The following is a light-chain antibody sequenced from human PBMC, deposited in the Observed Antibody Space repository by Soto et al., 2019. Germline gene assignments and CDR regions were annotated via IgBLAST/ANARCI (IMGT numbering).Light chain of an antibody. J-gene: IGKJ1*01. CDR1: QSIDNW. V-gene: IGKV1-5*01. Sequence: DIQMTQSPYILSASVGDRVTITCRASQSIDNWLAWYQQKPGEAPKLLIYEASSLDSGLPSRFSGSGSGTEFTLTISGLHPDDFATYYCQQYSTCPRTFGQGTQVEIK. CDR3: QQYSTCPRT. CDR2: EAS.